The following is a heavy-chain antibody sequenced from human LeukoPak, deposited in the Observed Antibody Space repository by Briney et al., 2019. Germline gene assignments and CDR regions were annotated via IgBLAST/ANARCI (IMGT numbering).Heavy chain of an antibody. D-gene: IGHD3-9*01. V-gene: IGHV3-21*01. CDR3: ARGSYDILTGWSLDY. J-gene: IGHJ4*02. CDR2: ISSSSSYI. Sequence: PGESLRLSCAASGFTFSSYSMNWVRQAPGKGLEWVSSISSSSSYIYYADSVKGRFTISRDNAKNSLYLQMNSLRAEDTAVYYCARGSYDILTGWSLDYWGQGTLVTVSS. CDR1: GFTFSSYS.